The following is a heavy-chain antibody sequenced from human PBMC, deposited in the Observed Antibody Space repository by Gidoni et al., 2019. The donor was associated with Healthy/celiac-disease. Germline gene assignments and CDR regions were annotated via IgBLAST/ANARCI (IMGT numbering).Heavy chain of an antibody. CDR1: GFTFSSYS. Sequence: EVQLVESGGGLVQPGGSLRLSCAASGFTFSSYSMNWVRQAPGKGLEWVSYISSSSSTIYYADSVKGRFTISRDNAKNSLYLQMNSLRDEDTAVYYCARVYYDSSGYSEFDYWGQGTLVTVSS. CDR2: ISSSSSTI. CDR3: ARVYYDSSGYSEFDY. D-gene: IGHD3-22*01. J-gene: IGHJ4*02. V-gene: IGHV3-48*02.